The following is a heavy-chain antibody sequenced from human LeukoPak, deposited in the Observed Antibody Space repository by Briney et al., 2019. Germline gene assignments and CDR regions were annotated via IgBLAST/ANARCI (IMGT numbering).Heavy chain of an antibody. CDR1: GGSISSSSYY. J-gene: IGHJ4*02. Sequence: SETLSLTCTVSGGSISSSSYYWSWIRQHPGKGLEWIGYIYYSGSTYYNPSLKSRVTISVDTSKNQFSLKLSSVTAADTAVYYCARGYYDSSGYYSFDYWGQGTLVTVSS. V-gene: IGHV4-31*03. CDR3: ARGYYDSSGYYSFDY. CDR2: IYYSGST. D-gene: IGHD3-22*01.